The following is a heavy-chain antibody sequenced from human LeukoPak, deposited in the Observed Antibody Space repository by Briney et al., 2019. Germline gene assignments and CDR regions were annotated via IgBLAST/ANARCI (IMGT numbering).Heavy chain of an antibody. Sequence: PSETLSLTCAVYGGSFSGYYWSWIRQPPGKGLEWIGEINHSGSTNYNPSLKSRVTISVDTSKNQFSLKLSSVTAADTAIYYCARAPLYHYDSSGYLFDYWGQGTLVTVSS. CDR3: ARAPLYHYDSSGYLFDY. V-gene: IGHV4-34*01. CDR2: INHSGST. CDR1: GGSFSGYY. D-gene: IGHD3-22*01. J-gene: IGHJ4*02.